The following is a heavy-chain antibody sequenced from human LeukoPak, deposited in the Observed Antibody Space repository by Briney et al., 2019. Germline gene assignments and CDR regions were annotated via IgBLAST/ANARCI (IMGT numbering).Heavy chain of an antibody. D-gene: IGHD3-10*01. CDR3: TRGGSNFDY. Sequence: SETLSLTCTVSGGSISSYYWSWVRQPPERGLEWIGYIYYSGSTNYNPSRKSRVTISVDTSKNQFSLQLTSVTAADTAVYFCTRGGSNFDYWGQGTLVTVSS. V-gene: IGHV4-59*01. J-gene: IGHJ4*02. CDR1: GGSISSYY. CDR2: IYYSGST.